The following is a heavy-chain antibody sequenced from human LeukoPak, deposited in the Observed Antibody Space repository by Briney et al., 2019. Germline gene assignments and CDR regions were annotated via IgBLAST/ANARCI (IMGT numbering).Heavy chain of an antibody. CDR2: ISGSGGST. Sequence: GGSLRLSCAASGFTFSSYEMNWVRQAPGKGLEWVSGISGSGGSTDNADSVKGRFTISRDNSYNTLYLQMNSLRAEDTTVYYCAKDSDELIAAAYNWFDAWGQGTLVTVSS. CDR3: AKDSDELIAAAYNWFDA. CDR1: GFTFSSYE. V-gene: IGHV3-23*01. D-gene: IGHD6-13*01. J-gene: IGHJ5*02.